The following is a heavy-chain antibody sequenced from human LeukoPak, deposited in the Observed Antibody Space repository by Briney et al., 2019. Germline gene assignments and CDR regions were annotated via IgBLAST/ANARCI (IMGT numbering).Heavy chain of an antibody. V-gene: IGHV3-48*01. J-gene: IGHJ5*02. CDR2: ISSSSTI. Sequence: PGGSLRLSCVASGFPFSSYGMNWVRQAPGKGLEWVSYISSSSTIYYAESVKGRFTISRDNAKNSLYLQMNSLRVEDTAVYYCARRLAATMVRGVIINPTNWFDPWGQGTLVTVSS. CDR3: ARRLAATMVRGVIINPTNWFDP. D-gene: IGHD3-10*01. CDR1: GFPFSSYG.